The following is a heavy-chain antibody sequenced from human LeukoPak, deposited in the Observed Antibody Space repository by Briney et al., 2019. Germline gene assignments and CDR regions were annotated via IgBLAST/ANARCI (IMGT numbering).Heavy chain of an antibody. Sequence: GGSLRLSSAASGFTFSDHYMSWIRQAPGKGLEWFSYISGSGSTLYYAASVKGRFTNSRVNAKNSLYLQMNSLRAEDTAVYYCARGEYPVIGMDAWGQGTTVTVSS. CDR2: ISGSGSTL. CDR1: GFTFSDHY. D-gene: IGHD2/OR15-2a*01. J-gene: IGHJ6*02. V-gene: IGHV3-11*01. CDR3: ARGEYPVIGMDA.